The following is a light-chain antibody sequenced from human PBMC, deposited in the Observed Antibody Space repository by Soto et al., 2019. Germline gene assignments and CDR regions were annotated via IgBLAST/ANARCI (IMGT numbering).Light chain of an antibody. CDR3: CSYADNYRYV. CDR2: DVS. V-gene: IGLV2-11*01. CDR1: SSYVGAYYY. Sequence: QSVLTQPRSVSGSPGPSVTISCARTSSYVGAYYYVSWYQQQPGKAPKLMTYDVSKRPSGVPDRFSGSKSGNTASLTISGLQAEDEADYYCCSYADNYRYVFGTGTKVTV. J-gene: IGLJ1*01.